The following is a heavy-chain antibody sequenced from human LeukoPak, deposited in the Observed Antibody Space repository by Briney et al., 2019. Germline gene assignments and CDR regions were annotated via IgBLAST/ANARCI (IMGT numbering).Heavy chain of an antibody. V-gene: IGHV3-23*01. J-gene: IGHJ4*02. D-gene: IGHD1-7*01. CDR3: AKRDLYWSYPDY. Sequence: GGSLRLSCAASGFTFSSYGMNWVRQAPGKGLEWVSGIGPSGSSTYYADSVKGRFTISRDNSKNTLYLQMNSLRAEDTAVYYCAKRDLYWSYPDYWGQGTLVTVSS. CDR2: IGPSGSST. CDR1: GFTFSSYG.